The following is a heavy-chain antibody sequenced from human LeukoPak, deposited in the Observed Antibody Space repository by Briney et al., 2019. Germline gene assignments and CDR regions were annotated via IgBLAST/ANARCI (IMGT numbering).Heavy chain of an antibody. V-gene: IGHV3-48*03. D-gene: IGHD5-18*01. Sequence: PSETLSLTCTVSGGSISSYYWSWVRQAPGKGLEWVSYISSSGSTIYYADSVKGRFTISRDNAKNSLYLQMNSLRAEDTAVYYCARWGFTAMVTDWGQGTLVTVSS. CDR2: ISSSGSTI. CDR3: ARWGFTAMVTD. CDR1: GGSISSYY. J-gene: IGHJ4*02.